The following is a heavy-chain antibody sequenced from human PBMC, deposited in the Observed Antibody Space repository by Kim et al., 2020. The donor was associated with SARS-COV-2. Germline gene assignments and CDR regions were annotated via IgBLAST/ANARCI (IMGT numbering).Heavy chain of an antibody. CDR1: GFTFSSYA. CDR2: ISYDGSNK. Sequence: GGSLRLSCAASGFTFSSYAMHWVRQAPGKGLEWVAVISYDGSNKYYADSVNGRFTISRDNSKNTLYLQMNSLRAEDTAVYYCARDPRGYSYGLYYFDYWGQGTLVTVSS. D-gene: IGHD5-18*01. CDR3: ARDPRGYSYGLYYFDY. V-gene: IGHV3-30-3*01. J-gene: IGHJ4*02.